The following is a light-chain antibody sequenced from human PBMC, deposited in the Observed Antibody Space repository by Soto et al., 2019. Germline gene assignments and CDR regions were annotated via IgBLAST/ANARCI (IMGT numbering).Light chain of an antibody. J-gene: IGKJ1*01. V-gene: IGKV3-15*01. CDR1: QSVRSN. CDR2: GAS. Sequence: EIVMTQSPATLSVSPGERATLSCRASQSVRSNLAWYQQRPGQAPRLLIYGASTRATGIPARFGGSGSGTEVTLTISSLQSEDFAVYYCRQYENWPLWTFGQGTKVEVK. CDR3: RQYENWPLWT.